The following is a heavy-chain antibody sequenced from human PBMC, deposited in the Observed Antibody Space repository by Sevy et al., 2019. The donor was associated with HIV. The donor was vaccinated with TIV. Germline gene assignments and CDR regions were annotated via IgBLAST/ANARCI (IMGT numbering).Heavy chain of an antibody. CDR1: GASISSTGYY. D-gene: IGHD6-19*01. V-gene: IGHV4-39*01. CDR2: IRYSGTT. Sequence: SETLSLTCTVSGASISSTGYYWGWIRQPPGKGLEWIAGIRYSGTTFYNLSLKSRVTISADTSKNQFSLRLNSVTAADTAIYYCAGPLLTYNSGWRYFDFWGQGTVVTVSS. J-gene: IGHJ4*02. CDR3: AGPLLTYNSGWRYFDF.